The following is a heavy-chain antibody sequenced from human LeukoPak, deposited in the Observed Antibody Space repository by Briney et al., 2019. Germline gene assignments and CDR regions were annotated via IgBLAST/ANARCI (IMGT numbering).Heavy chain of an antibody. CDR1: GGSFSGYY. V-gene: IGHV4-34*01. Sequence: SETLSLTCAVYGGSFSGYYWSWIRQPPGKGLEWIGEINHSGSTNYNPSLKSRVTISVDTSKNQFSLKLSSVTAADTAVYYCARVRGYPDYWGQGTLVTVSS. CDR2: INHSGST. J-gene: IGHJ4*02. CDR3: ARVRGYPDY. D-gene: IGHD3-10*01.